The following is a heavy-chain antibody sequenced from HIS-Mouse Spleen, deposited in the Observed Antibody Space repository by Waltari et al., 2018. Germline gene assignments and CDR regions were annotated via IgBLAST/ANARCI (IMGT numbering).Heavy chain of an antibody. CDR1: GGSISSSSYY. Sequence: QLQLQESGPGLVKPSETLSLTCTVSGGSISSSSYYWGWIRQHPGKGLEWIGSIYYRGSTYSNPSLKSRVTISVDPSKNQFSLKLSSVTAADTAVYYCAREIPYSSSWYDWYFDLWGRGTLVTVSS. CDR3: AREIPYSSSWYDWYFDL. D-gene: IGHD6-13*01. CDR2: IYYRGST. V-gene: IGHV4-39*07. J-gene: IGHJ2*01.